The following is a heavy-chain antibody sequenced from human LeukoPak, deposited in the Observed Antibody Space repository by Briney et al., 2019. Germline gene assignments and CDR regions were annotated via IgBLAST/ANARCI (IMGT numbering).Heavy chain of an antibody. CDR1: GFTFGDYA. Sequence: GGSLRLSCTVCGFTFGDYAMSWVRQAPGKGLEWVGFVRSKAYGGTTEYAASVKGRFTISRDDSKSISYLQMNSLKTENTALYYCTRFVGSSTSLIDYWGQGTLVTVSS. D-gene: IGHD2-2*01. V-gene: IGHV3-49*04. CDR3: TRFVGSSTSLIDY. J-gene: IGHJ4*02. CDR2: VRSKAYGGTT.